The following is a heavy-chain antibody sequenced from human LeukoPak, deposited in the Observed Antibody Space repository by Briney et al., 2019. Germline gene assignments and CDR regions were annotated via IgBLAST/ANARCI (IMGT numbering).Heavy chain of an antibody. V-gene: IGHV1-46*01. Sequence: ASVKVSCKASGYTFTSHYMHWVRQAPGEGLEWMGIFNPSGGGTSYAQKFQGRVTMTRDMSTSTVYMEVSSLRSEDTAVYYCARGARPGGFDYWGQGSLVTVSS. CDR2: FNPSGGGT. J-gene: IGHJ4*02. D-gene: IGHD6-6*01. CDR1: GYTFTSHY. CDR3: ARGARPGGFDY.